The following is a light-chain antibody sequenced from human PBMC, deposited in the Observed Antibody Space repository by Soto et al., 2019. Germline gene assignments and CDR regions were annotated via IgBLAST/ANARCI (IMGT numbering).Light chain of an antibody. Sequence: DIQMTQSPSTLSASVGDRVTITCRASQSIDIWLAWYQQKPGKAPKLLIYKTFSLESGVPSRFSGRESGTESTPTFSSLQPDDFATYSSQTLKGPPWTFGQGTKVEIK. J-gene: IGKJ1*01. CDR2: KTF. V-gene: IGKV1-5*03. CDR1: QSIDIW. CDR3: QTLKGPPWT.